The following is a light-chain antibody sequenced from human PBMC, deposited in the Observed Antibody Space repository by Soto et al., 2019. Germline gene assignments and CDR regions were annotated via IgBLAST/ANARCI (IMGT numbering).Light chain of an antibody. V-gene: IGKV3-15*01. CDR1: QAITNH. CDR2: GAS. CDR3: QQYNNGPLT. J-gene: IGKJ4*01. Sequence: EIVMTQSPATLSVSPGETVTVSCRASQAITNHLAWYHQKHGQSPKRLIYGASTMATGIPARFSGSGSGVEFTLTIYRLQSEDIGLYFCQQYNNGPLTFGGGTRV.